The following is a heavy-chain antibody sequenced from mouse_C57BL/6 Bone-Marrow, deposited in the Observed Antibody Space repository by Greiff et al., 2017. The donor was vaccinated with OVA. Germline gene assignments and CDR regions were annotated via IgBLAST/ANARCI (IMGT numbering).Heavy chain of an antibody. CDR3: AKPSHYYGSSYPFAY. CDR2: ISSGSSTI. Sequence: EVKLVESGGGLVKPGGSLKLSCAASGFTFSDYGMHWVRQAPEKGLEWVAYISSGSSTIYYADTVKGRFTISRDNAKNTLFLQMTSLRSEDTAMYYCAKPSHYYGSSYPFAYWGQGTLVTVSA. V-gene: IGHV5-17*01. J-gene: IGHJ3*01. CDR1: GFTFSDYG. D-gene: IGHD1-1*01.